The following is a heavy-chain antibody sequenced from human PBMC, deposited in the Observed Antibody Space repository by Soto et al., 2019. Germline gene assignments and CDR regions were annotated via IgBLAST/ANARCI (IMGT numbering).Heavy chain of an antibody. V-gene: IGHV1-2*04. Sequence: GASVKVSCKASGYTFTGYYMHWVRQAPGQGLEWMGWINPNSGGTNYAQKFQGWVTMTRDTSISTAYMELSRLRSDDTAVYYCATGIAARPLFSYYYYGMDVWGQGTTVTVSS. CDR1: GYTFTGYY. D-gene: IGHD6-6*01. J-gene: IGHJ6*02. CDR2: INPNSGGT. CDR3: ATGIAARPLFSYYYYGMDV.